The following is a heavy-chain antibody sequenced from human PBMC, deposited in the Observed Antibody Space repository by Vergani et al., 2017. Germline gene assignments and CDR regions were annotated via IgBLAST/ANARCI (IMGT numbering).Heavy chain of an antibody. J-gene: IGHJ3*02. CDR1: GFTFSSYG. D-gene: IGHD6-13*01. CDR3: ARDDHVAAAGTWLDAFDI. V-gene: IGHV3-33*01. CDR2: IWYDGSNK. Sequence: QVQLVESGGGVVQPGRSLRLSCAASGFTFSSYGMHWVRQAPGKGLEWVAVIWYDGSNKYYADSVKGRFTISRDNSKNTLYLQMNSLRAEDTAVYYCARDDHVAAAGTWLDAFDIWGQGTMVTVSS.